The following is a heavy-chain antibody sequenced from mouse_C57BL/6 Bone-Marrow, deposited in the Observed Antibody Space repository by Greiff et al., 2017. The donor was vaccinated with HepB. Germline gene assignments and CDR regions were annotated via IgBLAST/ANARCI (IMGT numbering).Heavy chain of an antibody. CDR3: ARRTIYYGNFYYFDY. CDR1: GFNIKNTY. V-gene: IGHV14-3*01. D-gene: IGHD2-1*01. CDR2: IDPANGNT. J-gene: IGHJ2*01. Sequence: EVKLQQSVAELVRPGASVKLSCTASGFNIKNTYMHWVKQRPEQGLEWIGRIDPANGNTKYAPKFQGKATITADTSSNTAYLQLSSLTSEDTAIYYCARRTIYYGNFYYFDYWGQGTTLTVSS.